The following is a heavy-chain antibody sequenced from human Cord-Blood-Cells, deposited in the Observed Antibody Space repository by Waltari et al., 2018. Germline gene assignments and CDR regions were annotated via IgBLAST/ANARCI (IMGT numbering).Heavy chain of an antibody. Sequence: QVQLVQSGAEVKKPGASVKVSCTASGYTCTGSYMHWVRQAPGQGLEWMGWINPNSGGTNYAQKFQGRVTMTRDTSISTAYMELSRLRSDDTAVYYCARGLVGATYPEYFQHWGQGTLVTVSS. D-gene: IGHD1-26*01. CDR3: ARGLVGATYPEYFQH. J-gene: IGHJ1*01. CDR2: INPNSGGT. CDR1: GYTCTGSY. V-gene: IGHV1-2*02.